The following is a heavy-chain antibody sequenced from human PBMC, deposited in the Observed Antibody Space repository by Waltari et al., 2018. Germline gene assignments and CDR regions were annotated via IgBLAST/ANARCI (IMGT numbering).Heavy chain of an antibody. CDR1: GGSFSGYY. CDR3: ARVRAAAGTRWYFDL. V-gene: IGHV4-34*01. CDR2: INHSGST. J-gene: IGHJ2*01. D-gene: IGHD6-13*01. Sequence: QVQLQQWGAGLLKPSETLSLTCAVYGGSFSGYYWSWIRQPPGKGLEWIGEINHSGSTNDNPSLKSRVTISVDTSKNQFSLKLSSVTAADTAVYYCARVRAAAGTRWYFDLWGRGTLVTVSS.